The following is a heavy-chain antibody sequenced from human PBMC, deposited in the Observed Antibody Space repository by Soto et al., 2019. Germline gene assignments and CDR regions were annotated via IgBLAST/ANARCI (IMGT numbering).Heavy chain of an antibody. CDR3: ARDPSYGDYSYYGMDV. J-gene: IGHJ6*02. Sequence: QVQLQESGPGLVKPSQTLSLTCTVSGASINGGGYYWSWICQHPGKGLEWIGSIYYSGNTYYSPSLKSRVTISVDTSKNHFSLRLTSVTAADTAVYYCARDPSYGDYSYYGMDVWGQGTTVTVSS. CDR2: IYYSGNT. CDR1: GASINGGGYY. V-gene: IGHV4-31*03. D-gene: IGHD4-17*01.